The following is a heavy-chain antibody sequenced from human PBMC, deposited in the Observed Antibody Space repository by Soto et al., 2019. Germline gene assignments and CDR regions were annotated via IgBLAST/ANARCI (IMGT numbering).Heavy chain of an antibody. D-gene: IGHD6-6*01. CDR2: ISYDGSNK. Sequence: GGSLRLSCAASGFTFSSYAMHWVRQAPGKGLEWVAVISYDGSNKYYADSVKGRFTISRDNSKNTLYLQMNSLRAEDTAVYYCARSWRASKLVDYWGQGTLVTVSS. V-gene: IGHV3-30-3*01. J-gene: IGHJ4*02. CDR3: ARSWRASKLVDY. CDR1: GFTFSSYA.